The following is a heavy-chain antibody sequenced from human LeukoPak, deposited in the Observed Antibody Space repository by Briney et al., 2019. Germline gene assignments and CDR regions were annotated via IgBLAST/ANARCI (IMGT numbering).Heavy chain of an antibody. CDR3: ARDISDDY. CDR1: GFTFSTYF. Sequence: PGGSLRLSCAASGFTFSTYFMHWVRQAPGKGLVWVSRINGDGKSTTYADSVMGRFTISRDNAKNTLYLQMNSLRAEDTAVYYCARDISDDYWGQGTLVTVSS. CDR2: INGDGKST. V-gene: IGHV3-74*01. J-gene: IGHJ4*02. D-gene: IGHD1-26*01.